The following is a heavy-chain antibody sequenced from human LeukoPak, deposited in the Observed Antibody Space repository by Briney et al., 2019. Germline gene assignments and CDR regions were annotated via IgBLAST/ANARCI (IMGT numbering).Heavy chain of an antibody. CDR1: GYNFSNYW. Sequence: GESLKISCKASGYNFSNYWIAWVRQMPVKGLEWMGIIYPGDSDTRYSPSFQGQVTISADKSISTAYLQWSSLKASDTAMYFCANLMSATYYSRFDLWGQGTLVTVSS. D-gene: IGHD3-22*01. CDR2: IYPGDSDT. J-gene: IGHJ4*02. CDR3: ANLMSATYYSRFDL. V-gene: IGHV5-51*01.